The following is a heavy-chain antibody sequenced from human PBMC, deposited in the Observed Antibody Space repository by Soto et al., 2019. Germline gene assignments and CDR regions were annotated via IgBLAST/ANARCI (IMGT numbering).Heavy chain of an antibody. V-gene: IGHV3-23*01. D-gene: IGHD2-15*01. CDR2: ISGSGAGT. CDR1: GFPFSSYA. J-gene: IGHJ6*02. CDR3: ANARYCSGGSCYGLRYYYGMDV. Sequence: EVHLLESGGGLVQPGGSLRLSCAASGFPFSSYAMSWVRQAPGKGLEWVSGISGSGAGTYYADSVQGRFTISRDNSDNTLYLEMNSLRAEDTAVYYCANARYCSGGSCYGLRYYYGMDVWGQGTTVTVSS.